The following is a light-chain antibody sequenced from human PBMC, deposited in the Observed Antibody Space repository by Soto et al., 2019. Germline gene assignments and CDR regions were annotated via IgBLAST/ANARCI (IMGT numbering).Light chain of an antibody. J-gene: IGKJ1*01. CDR3: QQYGTSPRT. CDR1: QSVRSTY. CDR2: DTS. Sequence: EVVLTQSPGTLSLSPGERATLSCRASQSVRSTYLAWYQQKPGQAPRLLIYDTSRRATGIPDRFSGSGSGTDFTLTISGLDPEDFAVYYCQQYGTSPRTFGQGTKVEIK. V-gene: IGKV3-20*01.